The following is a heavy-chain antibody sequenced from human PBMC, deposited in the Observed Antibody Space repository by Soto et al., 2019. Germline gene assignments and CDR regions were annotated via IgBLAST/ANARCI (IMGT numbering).Heavy chain of an antibody. Sequence: PGGSLRLSCAASGFTFSDYYMSWIRQAPGKGLEWVSYISSSGSTIYYADSVKGRFPISRDNAKNSPYLQMNSLRAEDTAVYYCARRPYYDFWSGPATGHFDYWGQGTLVTVSS. V-gene: IGHV3-11*01. CDR1: GFTFSDYY. CDR2: ISSSGSTI. CDR3: ARRPYYDFWSGPATGHFDY. D-gene: IGHD3-3*01. J-gene: IGHJ4*02.